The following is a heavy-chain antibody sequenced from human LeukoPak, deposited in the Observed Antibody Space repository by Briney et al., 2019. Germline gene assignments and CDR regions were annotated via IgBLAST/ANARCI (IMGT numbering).Heavy chain of an antibody. V-gene: IGHV1-69*04. J-gene: IGHJ5*02. CDR2: IIPILGIA. CDR3: ARDRGWYYYDSSGYYCDWFDP. Sequence: GASVKVSCKASGGTFSSYAISWVRQAPGQGLEWMGRIIPILGIANYAQKFQGRVTITADKSTSTAYVELSSLRSEDTAVYYCARDRGWYYYDSSGYYCDWFDPWGQGTLVTVSS. D-gene: IGHD3-22*01. CDR1: GGTFSSYA.